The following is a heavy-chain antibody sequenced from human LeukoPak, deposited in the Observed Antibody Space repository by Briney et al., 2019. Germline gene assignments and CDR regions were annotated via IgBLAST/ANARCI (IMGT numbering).Heavy chain of an antibody. CDR3: ARRMTSDNLLTPPVDY. Sequence: GGSLRLSCAASGFTVSGNFMTWVRQAPGKGLEYVSAISSNGGSTYYANSVKGRFTISRDNSKNTLYLQMGSLRAEDMAVYYCARRMTSDNLLTPPVDYWGQGTLVTVSS. D-gene: IGHD1-14*01. J-gene: IGHJ4*02. CDR2: ISSNGGST. CDR1: GFTVSGNF. V-gene: IGHV3-64*01.